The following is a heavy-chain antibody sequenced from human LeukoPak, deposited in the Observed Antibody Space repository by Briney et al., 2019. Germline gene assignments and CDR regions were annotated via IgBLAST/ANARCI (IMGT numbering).Heavy chain of an antibody. CDR2: IRYDGSNK. Sequence: PGGSLRLSCAASGFTFSSYGMHWVRQAPGKGLEWVAFIRYDGSNKYYADSVKGRFTISRDNSKNILYLEMNSLRTEDTAVYYCAKDGGLYCSAGSCYLDYWGQGTLVTVSS. CDR1: GFTFSSYG. D-gene: IGHD2-15*01. V-gene: IGHV3-30*02. CDR3: AKDGGLYCSAGSCYLDY. J-gene: IGHJ4*02.